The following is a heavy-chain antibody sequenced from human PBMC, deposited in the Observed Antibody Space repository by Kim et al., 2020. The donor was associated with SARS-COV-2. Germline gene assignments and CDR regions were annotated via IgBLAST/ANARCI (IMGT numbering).Heavy chain of an antibody. CDR3: ARASIGHHISNR. V-gene: IGHV1-8*01. D-gene: IGHD2-21*01. CDR2: MNPNSGNT. J-gene: IGHJ5*02. CDR1: GYTFTSYD. Sequence: ASVKVSCKASGYTFTSYDINWVRQATGQGLEWMGWMNPNSGNTGYAQKFQGRLTMTWDTSISTAYMELNSLRAEDTAVYYCARASIGHHISNRWGQGTLV.